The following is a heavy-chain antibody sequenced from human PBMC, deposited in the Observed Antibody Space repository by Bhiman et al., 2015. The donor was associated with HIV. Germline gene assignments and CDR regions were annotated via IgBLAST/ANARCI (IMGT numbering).Heavy chain of an antibody. J-gene: IGHJ4*02. CDR3: ARTIRSGALDY. CDR1: GFTFSNYS. D-gene: IGHD2-21*01. CDR2: ISPSSIYI. V-gene: IGHV3-21*03. Sequence: EVQLVESGGGLVKPGGSLRLSCAASGFTFSNYSMNWVRQAPGKGLEWVSSISPSSIYIYYADSVKGRFTISRDNAKNSLYLQMNSLRAEDTAVYYCARTIRSGALDYWGQGTLVTVSS.